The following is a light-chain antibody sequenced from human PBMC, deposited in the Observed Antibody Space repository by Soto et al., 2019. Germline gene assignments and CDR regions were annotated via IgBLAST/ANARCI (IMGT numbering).Light chain of an antibody. V-gene: IGKV3-20*01. CDR2: GAS. CDR1: QSVANNY. CDR3: HQYGSVPWT. Sequence: ENVLTRSPGTLSLSPGERATLSCRASQSVANNYLAWYQQKPGQAPRLLIYGASSRATGIPDRFSGGGSGTDFTLIISRLEPEDFALYHCHQYGSVPWTFGQGTKVDIK. J-gene: IGKJ1*01.